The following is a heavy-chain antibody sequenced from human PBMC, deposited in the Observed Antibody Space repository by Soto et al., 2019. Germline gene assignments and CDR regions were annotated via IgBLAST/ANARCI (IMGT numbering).Heavy chain of an antibody. Sequence: SETLSLTCTVSGGSVSSGSYYWSWIRQPPGKGLEWIGYIYYSGSTNYNPSLKSRVTISVDTSKNQFSLKLSSVTAADTAVYYCARGGLRFLEWLLFAYWGQGTLVTVSS. J-gene: IGHJ4*02. CDR1: GGSVSSGSYY. V-gene: IGHV4-61*01. D-gene: IGHD3-3*01. CDR2: IYYSGST. CDR3: ARGGLRFLEWLLFAY.